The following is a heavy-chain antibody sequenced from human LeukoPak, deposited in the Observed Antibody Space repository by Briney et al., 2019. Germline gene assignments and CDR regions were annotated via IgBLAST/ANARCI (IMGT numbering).Heavy chain of an antibody. D-gene: IGHD1-26*01. V-gene: IGHV3-48*04. CDR2: ISSSSSTI. CDR1: GFTFSSYS. J-gene: IGHJ4*02. Sequence: TGGSLRLSCAASGFTFSSYSMNWVRQAPGKGLEWVSYISSSSSTIYYADSVKGRFTISRDNAKNTLYLQMDSLRAEDTAGYYCAKALTASGNYYDYWGQGTLVTVSS. CDR3: AKALTASGNYYDY.